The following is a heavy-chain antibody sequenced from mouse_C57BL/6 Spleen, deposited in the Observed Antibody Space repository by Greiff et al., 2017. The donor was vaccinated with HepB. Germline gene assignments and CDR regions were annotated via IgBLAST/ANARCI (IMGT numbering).Heavy chain of an antibody. J-gene: IGHJ4*01. V-gene: IGHV1-82*01. CDR3: AREDWDEAMDY. D-gene: IGHD4-1*01. Sequence: VQLQQSGPELVKPGASVKISCKASGYAFSSSWMNWVKQRPGKGLEWIGRIYPGDGDTNYNGRLKGQATLTADKSSSTAYMQLSSLTSEDSAVYCCAREDWDEAMDYWGQGTSVTVSS. CDR2: IYPGDGDT. CDR1: GYAFSSSW.